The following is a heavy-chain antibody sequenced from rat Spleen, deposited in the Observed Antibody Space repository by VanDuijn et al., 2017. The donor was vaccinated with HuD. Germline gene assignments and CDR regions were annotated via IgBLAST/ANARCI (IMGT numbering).Heavy chain of an antibody. CDR2: ISYDGSST. Sequence: EVQLVESGGGLVQPGRSMKLSCAASGFTFSDYDMAWVRQAPTKGLEWVATISYDGSSTYYRDSVKGRFTISRDNAKSTLYLQMDSLRSEDTATYYCARDYGGYSDWFAYWGQGTLVTVSS. V-gene: IGHV5-7*01. CDR1: GFTFSDYD. D-gene: IGHD1-11*01. CDR3: ARDYGGYSDWFAY. J-gene: IGHJ3*01.